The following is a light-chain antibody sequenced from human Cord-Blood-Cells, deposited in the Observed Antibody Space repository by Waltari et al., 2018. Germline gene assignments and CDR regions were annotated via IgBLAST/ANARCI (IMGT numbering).Light chain of an antibody. CDR1: SSDVGGYNY. V-gene: IGLV2-8*01. J-gene: IGLJ1*01. Sequence: QSALTQPPSASGSPRQSVTISCPGTSSDVGGYNYVSWYQQHPGKAPKLMIYEVSTRPSGVLDLFSGSKSGNTASLSVSGLQAEDEADYYCSSYAGSNNFVFGTGTKVTVL. CDR3: SSYAGSNNFV. CDR2: EVS.